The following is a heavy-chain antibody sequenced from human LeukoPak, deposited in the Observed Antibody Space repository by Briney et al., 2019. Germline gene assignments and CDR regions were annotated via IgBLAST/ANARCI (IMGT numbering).Heavy chain of an antibody. V-gene: IGHV3-30*02. CDR3: AKAGGYYFDY. CDR2: IRYDGSNK. CDR1: GFTFSSYG. J-gene: IGHJ4*02. Sequence: PGGSLRLSCAASGFTFSSYGRHWVRQAPGKGLEWVAFIRYDGSNKYYADSVKGRFTISRDNSKNTLYLQMNSLRAEDTAVYYCAKAGGYYFDYWGQGTLVTVSS. D-gene: IGHD1-1*01.